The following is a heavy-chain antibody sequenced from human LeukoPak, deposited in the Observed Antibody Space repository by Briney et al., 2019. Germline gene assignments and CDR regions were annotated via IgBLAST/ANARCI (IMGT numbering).Heavy chain of an antibody. D-gene: IGHD3-10*01. Sequence: GGSLRLSCAASGFTFSDSYMTWIRQAPGKGLEWVSYISSSGNTIYYSDSVKGRFTISRDNSKNSLYLQMNSLRAEDTAVYYCARDLFYGSGSQFDPRGQGTLVTVSS. CDR2: ISSSGNTI. CDR3: ARDLFYGSGSQFDP. CDR1: GFTFSDSY. J-gene: IGHJ5*02. V-gene: IGHV3-11*04.